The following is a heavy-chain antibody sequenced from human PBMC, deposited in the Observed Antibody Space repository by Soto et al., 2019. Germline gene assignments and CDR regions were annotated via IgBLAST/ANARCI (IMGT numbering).Heavy chain of an antibody. Sequence: QVQLVQSGAEVKKPGSSVKVSCKASGGTFSSYAISWVRQAPGQGLEWMGGIIPIFGTANYAQKFQGRVTITADESTNTAYMELSSLRSEETAVYYCAREGGVGATPSDDYWGQGTLVTVSS. CDR3: AREGGVGATPSDDY. D-gene: IGHD1-26*01. CDR1: GGTFSSYA. J-gene: IGHJ4*02. V-gene: IGHV1-69*12. CDR2: IIPIFGTA.